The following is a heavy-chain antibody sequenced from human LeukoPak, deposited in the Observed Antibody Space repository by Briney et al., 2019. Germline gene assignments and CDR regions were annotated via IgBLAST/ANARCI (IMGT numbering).Heavy chain of an antibody. CDR2: VYYTGST. CDR1: GFTFSSYAMH. D-gene: IGHD3-10*01. V-gene: IGHV4-39*01. Sequence: GSLRLSCAASGFTFSSYAMHWVRQPPGKGLEWIGSVYYTGSTYYNPSLRSRVTISIDTSKNQFSLRLSSVTAADTTVYYCARHRAHSDYIDYWGQGTLVTVSS. J-gene: IGHJ4*02. CDR3: ARHRAHSDYIDY.